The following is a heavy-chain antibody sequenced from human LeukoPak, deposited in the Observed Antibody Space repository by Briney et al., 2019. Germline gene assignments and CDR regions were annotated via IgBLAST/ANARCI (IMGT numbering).Heavy chain of an antibody. V-gene: IGHV3-21*01. CDR1: VFTFSSYS. CDR3: ARGQRLGGREEDLYYYGMDV. Sequence: GGSLRLSCAASVFTFSSYSMNWVRQAPGKGLERVSSISSSSSYIYYADSVKGRFTISRDNAKNSLYLQMNSLRAEDTAVYYCARGQRLGGREEDLYYYGMDVWGQGTTVTVSS. J-gene: IGHJ6*02. D-gene: IGHD5-24*01. CDR2: ISSSSSYI.